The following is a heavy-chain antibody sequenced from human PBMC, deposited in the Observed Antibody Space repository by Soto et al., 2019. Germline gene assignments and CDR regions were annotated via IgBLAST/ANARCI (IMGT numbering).Heavy chain of an antibody. CDR1: GGSFSGYY. Sequence: SETLSLTCAVYGGSFSGYYWSWIRQPPGKGLEWIGEINHSGSTNYNPSLKSRVTISVDTSENQFSLKLSSVTAADTAVYYCARGRRIAARYYFDYWGQGTLVTVSS. CDR3: ARGRRIAARYYFDY. J-gene: IGHJ4*02. D-gene: IGHD6-6*01. V-gene: IGHV4-34*01. CDR2: INHSGST.